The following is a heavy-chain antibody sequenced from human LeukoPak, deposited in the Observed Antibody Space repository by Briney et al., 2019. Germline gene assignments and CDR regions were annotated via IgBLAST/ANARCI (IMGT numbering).Heavy chain of an antibody. D-gene: IGHD3-10*01. CDR1: GGSISIYY. V-gene: IGHV4-59*01. CDR2: IYYSGST. CDR3: ARDLYGSGSSPFDP. Sequence: SETLSLTCTVSGGSISIYYWSWIRQPPGKGLEWIGYIYYSGSTNYNPSLKSRVTISVDTSKNQFSLELSSVTAADTAVYYCARDLYGSGSSPFDPWGQGTLVTVSS. J-gene: IGHJ5*02.